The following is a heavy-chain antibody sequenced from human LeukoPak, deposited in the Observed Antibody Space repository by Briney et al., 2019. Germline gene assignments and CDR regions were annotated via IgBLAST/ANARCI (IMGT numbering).Heavy chain of an antibody. Sequence: GGSLRLSCAASGFTVSSNYMSWVRQAPGKGLEWVSVIYSGGSTYYADSVKGRFTISRDNSKNTLYLQMNSLRAEDTAVYYCARQDGDYDMAFDYWGQGTLVTVSS. CDR1: GFTVSSNY. CDR2: IYSGGST. CDR3: ARQDGDYDMAFDY. D-gene: IGHD4-17*01. J-gene: IGHJ4*02. V-gene: IGHV3-66*04.